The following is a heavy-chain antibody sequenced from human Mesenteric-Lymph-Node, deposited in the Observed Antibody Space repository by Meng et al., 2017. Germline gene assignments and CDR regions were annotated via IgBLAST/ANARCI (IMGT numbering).Heavy chain of an antibody. CDR3: AREEEIFYYGSGSWRYFDL. V-gene: IGHV3-21*01. D-gene: IGHD3-10*01. Sequence: GESLKISCAASGFTFSSYSMNWVRQAPGKGLEWVSSISSSSSYIYYADSVKGRFTISRDNAKNSLYLQMNSLRAEDTAVYYCAREEEIFYYGSGSWRYFDLWGRGTLVTVSS. CDR2: ISSSSSYI. J-gene: IGHJ2*01. CDR1: GFTFSSYS.